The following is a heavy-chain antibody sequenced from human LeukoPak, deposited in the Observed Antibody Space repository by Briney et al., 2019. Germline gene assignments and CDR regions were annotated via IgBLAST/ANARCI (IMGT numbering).Heavy chain of an antibody. CDR2: ISYDGSNK. CDR3: ARVPVGIAAAGTGHYYYGMDV. D-gene: IGHD6-13*01. J-gene: IGHJ6*02. V-gene: IGHV3-30-3*01. CDR1: GFTFSSYA. Sequence: GRSLRLSCAASGFTFSSYAMHWVRQAPGKGLEWVAVISYDGSNKYYADSVKGRFPISRDNSKNTLYLQMNSLRAEDTAVYYCARVPVGIAAAGTGHYYYGMDVWGQGTTVTVSS.